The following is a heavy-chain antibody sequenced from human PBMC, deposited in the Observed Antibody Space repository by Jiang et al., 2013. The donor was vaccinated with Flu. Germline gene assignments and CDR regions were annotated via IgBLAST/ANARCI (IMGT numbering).Heavy chain of an antibody. J-gene: IGHJ5*02. D-gene: IGHD6-19*01. V-gene: IGHV6-1*01. CDR3: ARDVAVAGDNWFDP. Sequence: SAAWNWIRQSPSRGLEWLGRTYYRSKWYNDYAVSVKSRITINPDTSKNQFSLQLNSVTPEDTAVYYCARDVAVAGDNWFDPWGQGTLVTVSS. CDR1: SAA. CDR2: TYYRSKWYN.